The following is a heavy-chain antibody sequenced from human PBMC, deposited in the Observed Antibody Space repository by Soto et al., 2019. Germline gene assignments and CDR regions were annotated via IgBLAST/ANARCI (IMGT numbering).Heavy chain of an antibody. CDR3: ARQAAGSIYYYYYYGMDV. CDR1: GGSISSSSYY. CDR2: IYYSGST. Sequence: SETLSLTCTVSGGSISSSSYYWGWVRQPPGKGLEWIGSIYYSGSTYYNPSLKSRVTISVDASKNQFSLKLSSVTAADTAVYYCARQAAGSIYYYYYYGMDVWGQGTTVTVSS. V-gene: IGHV4-39*01. J-gene: IGHJ6*02. D-gene: IGHD6-13*01.